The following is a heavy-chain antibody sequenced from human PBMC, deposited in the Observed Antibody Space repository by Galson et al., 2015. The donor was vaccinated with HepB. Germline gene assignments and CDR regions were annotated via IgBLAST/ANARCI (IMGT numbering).Heavy chain of an antibody. CDR1: GFTFSDYW. J-gene: IGHJ6*02. CDR2: IKYEGSEK. V-gene: IGHV3-7*01. D-gene: IGHD3-10*01. Sequence: SLRLSCAASGFTFSDYWMTWVRQAPGKGLEWVANIKYEGSEKNFVDSVKGRFAISRDDAKNSLYLEMNSLRDEDTAVYFCAREAGRGMDVWGPGTTVTVSS. CDR3: AREAGRGMDV.